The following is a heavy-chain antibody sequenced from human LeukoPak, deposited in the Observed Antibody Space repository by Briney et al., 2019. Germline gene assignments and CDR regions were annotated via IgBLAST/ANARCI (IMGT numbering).Heavy chain of an antibody. CDR1: GFTFTSYT. CDR3: ARSTDYNDYYLGAFDI. D-gene: IGHD3-22*01. V-gene: IGHV3-48*04. Sequence: PGGSLRLSCAASGFTFTSYTMNWVRQAPGKGLEWVSYISSSSSTLHYADSVKGRFTIPRDNTKNLLYLQMNSLRAEDTAVYYCARSTDYNDYYLGAFDIWGQGTMVTVSS. CDR2: ISSSSSTL. J-gene: IGHJ3*02.